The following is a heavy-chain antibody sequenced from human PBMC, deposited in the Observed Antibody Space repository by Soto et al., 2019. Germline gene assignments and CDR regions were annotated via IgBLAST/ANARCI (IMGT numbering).Heavy chain of an antibody. J-gene: IGHJ4*02. D-gene: IGHD3-22*01. V-gene: IGHV3-33*01. Sequence: QVQLVESGGGVVQPGRSLRLSCAVSGFTFSSYGMNWVRQAPGKGLEWVAAIYYDGSNKYYADYVRGRFTISRDNFKNTLYLHMNSLRAEDTAVYYCASDSKDDSSGYYAGFDYWGQGTLVTVSS. CDR1: GFTFSSYG. CDR2: IYYDGSNK. CDR3: ASDSKDDSSGYYAGFDY.